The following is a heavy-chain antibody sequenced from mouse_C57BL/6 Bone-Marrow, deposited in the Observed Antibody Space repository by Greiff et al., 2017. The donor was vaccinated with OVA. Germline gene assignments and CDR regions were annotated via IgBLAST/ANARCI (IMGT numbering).Heavy chain of an antibody. Sequence: VQLQQPGAELVRPGSSVKLSCKASGYTFTSYWMDWVKQRPGQGLEWIGNIYPSDSETHYNQKFKDKATLTVDKSSSTAYMQLSSLTSEDSAVYYCARWDRDYAMDYWGQGTSVTVSS. V-gene: IGHV1-61*01. CDR2: IYPSDSET. J-gene: IGHJ4*01. D-gene: IGHD3-3*01. CDR1: GYTFTSYW. CDR3: ARWDRDYAMDY.